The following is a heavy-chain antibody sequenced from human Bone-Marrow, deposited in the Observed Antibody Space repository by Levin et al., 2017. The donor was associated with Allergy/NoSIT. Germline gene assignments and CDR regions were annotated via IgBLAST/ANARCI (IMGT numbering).Heavy chain of an antibody. CDR3: AREQPDAFDM. CDR2: ISYNGGFK. CDR1: GFTFNRHT. J-gene: IGHJ3*02. Sequence: SCAASGFTFNRHTMHWVRQAPGKGLEWVAVISYNGGFKYYADSVKGRFTISRDNSESTLFLQMSSLTPEDTAVYFCAREQPDAFDMWGQGTMVTVSS. V-gene: IGHV3-30-3*01.